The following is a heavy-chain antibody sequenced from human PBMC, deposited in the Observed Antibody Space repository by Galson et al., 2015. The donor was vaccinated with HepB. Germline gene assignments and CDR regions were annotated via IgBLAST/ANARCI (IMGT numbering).Heavy chain of an antibody. CDR2: ISSSSSYI. V-gene: IGHV3-21*01. Sequence: SLRLSCAASGFTFSSYSMNWVRQAPGKGLEWVSSISSSSSYIYYADSVKGRFTISRDNAKNSLYLQMNSLRAEDTAVYYCARDDDFSPYYYYGMDVWGQGNPGHRLL. CDR1: GFTFSSYS. J-gene: IGHJ6*02. D-gene: IGHD1-1*01. CDR3: ARDDDFSPYYYYGMDV.